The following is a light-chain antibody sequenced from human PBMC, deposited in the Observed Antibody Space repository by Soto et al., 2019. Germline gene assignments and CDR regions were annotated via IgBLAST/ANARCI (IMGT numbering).Light chain of an antibody. CDR1: QSVLYSSNNKNY. CDR3: QQYFSTPLT. V-gene: IGKV4-1*01. J-gene: IGKJ4*01. CDR2: WAS. Sequence: DIVMTQSPDSLAVSLGERATINCKSSQSVLYSSNNKNYLAWYQQKPGQPPKLLIYWASTRESGVPDRFSGSGSGTDVTLTISSLQAEDVAVYYCQQYFSTPLTFGGGTKVEFK.